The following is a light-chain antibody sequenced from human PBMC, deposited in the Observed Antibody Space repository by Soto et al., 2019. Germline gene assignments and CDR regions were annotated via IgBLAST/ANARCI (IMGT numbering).Light chain of an antibody. CDR2: EVS. CDR3: NSYTITNTRV. V-gene: IGLV2-14*03. Sequence: QSALTQPASVSGSPGQSITISCTGTSSDIGRYEYVSWYQQHPGKAPKLIIYEVSYRPSGVSNRFSGSKSGNTASLTISGLQAEDEADYYCNSYTITNTRVFGGGTKLTVL. CDR1: SSDIGRYEY. J-gene: IGLJ3*02.